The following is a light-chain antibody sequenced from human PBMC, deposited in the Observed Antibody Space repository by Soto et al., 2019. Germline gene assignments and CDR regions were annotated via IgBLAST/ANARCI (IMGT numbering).Light chain of an antibody. CDR2: QDS. V-gene: IGLV3-1*01. CDR3: QAWDSSAYV. Sequence: SYELTQPPSVSVSPGQTASLTCSGDKLGDNYACWYQQQPGQSPVLVIYQDSKRPAGIPERFSGSNSGNTATLTISGTQAMDEADYYCQAWDSSAYVFGTGTKLTVL. CDR1: KLGDNY. J-gene: IGLJ1*01.